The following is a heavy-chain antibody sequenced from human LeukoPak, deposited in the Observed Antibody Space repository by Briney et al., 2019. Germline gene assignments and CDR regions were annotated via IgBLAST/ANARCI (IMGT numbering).Heavy chain of an antibody. D-gene: IGHD2-2*02. J-gene: IGHJ4*02. Sequence: PGGSLRLSCAASGFTFSSYAMSWVRQAPGKGLEWVSAISGSGGSTYYADSVKGRFTISRDNSKNTLYLQMNSLRAEDTAVYYCAKTGSSTSCYMCVDYWGQGTLVTVSS. CDR2: ISGSGGST. CDR1: GFTFSSYA. CDR3: AKTGSSTSCYMCVDY. V-gene: IGHV3-23*01.